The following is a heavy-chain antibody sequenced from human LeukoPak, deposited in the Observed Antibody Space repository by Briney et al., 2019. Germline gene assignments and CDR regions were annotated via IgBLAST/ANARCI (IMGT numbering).Heavy chain of an antibody. CDR2: IYYSGST. CDR1: GGSISSSSYY. CDR3: ARETVGATRVDY. J-gene: IGHJ4*02. V-gene: IGHV4-39*07. Sequence: SETLSLTCTVSGGSISSSSYYWGWIRQPPGKGLEWIGSIYYSGSTYYNPSLKSRVTISVDTSKNQFSLKLSSVTAADTAVYYCARETVGATRVDYWGQGTLVTVSS. D-gene: IGHD1-26*01.